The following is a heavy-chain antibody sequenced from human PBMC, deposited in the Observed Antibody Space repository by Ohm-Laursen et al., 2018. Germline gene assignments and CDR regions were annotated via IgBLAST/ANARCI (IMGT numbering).Heavy chain of an antibody. V-gene: IGHV3-7*01. Sequence: GSLRLSCAASGFTYSSYWMSWVRQAPGKGLEWVATIELGGSETYYVDSVKGRFSISRDDARNSLYLQLNTLRAEDTAVYYCARATKGAFDFWGQGTMVTVSS. CDR3: ARATKGAFDF. CDR1: GFTYSSYW. CDR2: IELGGSET. J-gene: IGHJ3*01.